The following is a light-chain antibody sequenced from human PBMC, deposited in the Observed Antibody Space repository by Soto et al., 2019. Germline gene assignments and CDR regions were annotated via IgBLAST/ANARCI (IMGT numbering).Light chain of an antibody. CDR2: AAS. J-gene: IGKJ1*01. CDR1: QSINSY. V-gene: IGKV1-39*01. CDR3: QQSYSAPRT. Sequence: DIQMTQSPSSLSASVGDRLTISCRASQSINSYLNWYQQKPGKAPKLLIYAASSLQSGVPSRFSGSGSGTDFTLTISSLQPEDFASYYCQQSYSAPRTFGQGTKVEIK.